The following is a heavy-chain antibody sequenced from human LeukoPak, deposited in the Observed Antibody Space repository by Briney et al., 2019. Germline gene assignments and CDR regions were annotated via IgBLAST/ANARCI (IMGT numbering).Heavy chain of an antibody. V-gene: IGHV3-33*08. D-gene: IGHD3-10*01. CDR2: IWYDGSNK. Sequence: GRSLRLSCAASGFTFSSYGMHWVRQAPGKGLEWVAVIWYDGSNKYYADSVKGRFTISRDNSKNTLYLQMNSLRAEDTAAYYCARDRYYGSGSYWFDYWGQGTLVTVSS. J-gene: IGHJ4*02. CDR3: ARDRYYGSGSYWFDY. CDR1: GFTFSSYG.